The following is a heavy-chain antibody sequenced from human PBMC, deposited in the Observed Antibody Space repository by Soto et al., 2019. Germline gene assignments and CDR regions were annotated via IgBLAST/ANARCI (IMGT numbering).Heavy chain of an antibody. V-gene: IGHV3-21*01. D-gene: IGHD2-15*01. J-gene: IGHJ3*02. CDR3: ARDSCSGGSCGFDI. CDR1: GFTFSSYS. CDR2: ISSSSSYI. Sequence: EVQLVESGGGLVQPGGSLRLSCAASGFTFSSYSMNWVRQAPGKGLEWVSSISSSSSYIYYADSVKGRFTISRDNAKKSLYLQMNSLRAEDTAVYYCARDSCSGGSCGFDIWGQGTMVTVSS.